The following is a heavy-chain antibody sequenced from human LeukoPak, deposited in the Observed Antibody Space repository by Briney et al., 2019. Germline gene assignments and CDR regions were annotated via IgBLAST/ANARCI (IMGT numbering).Heavy chain of an antibody. D-gene: IGHD2-2*01. CDR3: ARVPAALNWFDP. J-gene: IGHJ5*02. Sequence: SQTLSLTCTVSGGSISSGDYYWSWIRQPPGKGLEWIGYIYYSGSTYYNPSLKSRVTISVGTSKNQFSLKLSSVTAADTAVYYCARVPAALNWFDPWGQGTLVTVSS. V-gene: IGHV4-30-4*08. CDR2: IYYSGST. CDR1: GGSISSGDYY.